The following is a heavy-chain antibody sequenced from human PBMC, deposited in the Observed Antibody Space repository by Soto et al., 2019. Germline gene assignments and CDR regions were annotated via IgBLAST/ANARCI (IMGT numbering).Heavy chain of an antibody. CDR2: ISGSGTTT. CDR1: GFTFESCA. CDR3: AKQGALRPSDHFYELDV. V-gene: IGHV3-23*01. D-gene: IGHD5-12*01. Sequence: PGGSLRLSCAASGFTFESCAMSWVRQAPGKGLEWVSSISGSGTTTYYAESVKGRFSVSRDNSRDTLYLQVNSLGADDTAVYFCAKQGALRPSDHFYELDVWRQGTTVTVSS. J-gene: IGHJ6*02.